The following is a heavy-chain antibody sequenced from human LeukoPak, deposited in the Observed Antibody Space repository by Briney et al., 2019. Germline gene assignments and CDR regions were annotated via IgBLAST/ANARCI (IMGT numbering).Heavy chain of an antibody. CDR3: ARVARLLWFGELLRGNWFDP. CDR2: ISSSSSTI. J-gene: IGHJ5*02. Sequence: GGSLRLSCAASGFTFSSYSMNWVRQAPGKGLEWVSYISSSSSTIYYADSVKGRFTISRDNAKNSLYLQMNSLRAEDTAVYYCARVARLLWFGELLRGNWFDPWGQGTLVTVSS. D-gene: IGHD3-10*01. CDR1: GFTFSSYS. V-gene: IGHV3-48*01.